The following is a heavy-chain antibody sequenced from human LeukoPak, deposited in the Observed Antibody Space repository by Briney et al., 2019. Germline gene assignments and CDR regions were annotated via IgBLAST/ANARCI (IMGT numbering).Heavy chain of an antibody. J-gene: IGHJ1*01. CDR1: GITFSSYW. V-gene: IGHV3-23*03. D-gene: IGHD3-10*01. Sequence: GGSLRLSCAASGITFSSYWMSWVRQAPGKGLEWVSVIYSGGSTYYADSVKGRFTISRDNSKNTLYLQMNSLRAEDTAVYYCVMVRAITFQHWGQGTLVTVSS. CDR2: IYSGGST. CDR3: VMVRAITFQH.